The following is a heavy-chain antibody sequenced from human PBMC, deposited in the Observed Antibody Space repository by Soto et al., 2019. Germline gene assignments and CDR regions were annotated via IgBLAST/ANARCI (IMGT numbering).Heavy chain of an antibody. CDR2: FDPEDGET. Sequence: ASVKVSCKVSGYTLTELSMHWVRQAPGKGLEWMGGFDPEDGETIYAQKFQGRVTMTEDTSTDTAYMELSSLRSEDTAVYYCATVNGWNHLRVTFAPWGQGTLVTVSS. CDR3: ATVNGWNHLRVTFAP. D-gene: IGHD1-1*01. CDR1: GYTLTELS. J-gene: IGHJ5*02. V-gene: IGHV1-24*01.